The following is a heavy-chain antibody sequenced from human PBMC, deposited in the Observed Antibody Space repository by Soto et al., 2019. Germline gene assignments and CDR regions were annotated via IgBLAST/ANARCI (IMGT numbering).Heavy chain of an antibody. CDR3: ARQPRIAAAGTGFDP. D-gene: IGHD6-13*01. Sequence: QVQLQESGPGLVKPSQTLSLTCTVSGGSISSGGYYWSWIRQHPGKGLEWIGYIYYSGSTYYNPSLKSRVTISVDTSKNQFSQKLSSVTAADTAVYYCARQPRIAAAGTGFDPLGQGTLVTVSS. J-gene: IGHJ5*02. CDR2: IYYSGST. CDR1: GGSISSGGYY. V-gene: IGHV4-31*03.